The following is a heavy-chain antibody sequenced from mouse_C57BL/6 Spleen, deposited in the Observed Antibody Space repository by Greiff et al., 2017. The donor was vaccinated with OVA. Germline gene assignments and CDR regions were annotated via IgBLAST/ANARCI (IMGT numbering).Heavy chain of an antibody. V-gene: IGHV1-72*01. CDR3: ARDYENKYWYFDV. Sequence: QVHVKQPGAELVKPGASVKLSCKASGYTFTSYWMHWVKQRPGRGLEWIGRIDPNSGGTKYNEKFKSKATLTVDKPSSTAYMQLSSLTSEDSAVYYCARDYENKYWYFDVWGTGTTVTVSS. CDR2: IDPNSGGT. J-gene: IGHJ1*03. CDR1: GYTFTSYW. D-gene: IGHD2-4*01.